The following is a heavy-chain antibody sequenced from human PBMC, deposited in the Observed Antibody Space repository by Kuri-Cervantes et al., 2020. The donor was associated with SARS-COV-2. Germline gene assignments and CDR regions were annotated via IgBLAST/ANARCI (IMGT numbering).Heavy chain of an antibody. Sequence: GESLKISCAVSGFTVSRNYMHWVRQAPGKGLEWVAVIWYDGSNKYYADSVKGRFTISRDNSKNTLYLRMNSLRAEDTSVYYCARDPPHGTDYGGSMDVWGQGTTVTVSS. J-gene: IGHJ6*02. CDR2: IWYDGSNK. D-gene: IGHD4-23*01. CDR1: GFTVSRNY. CDR3: ARDPPHGTDYGGSMDV. V-gene: IGHV3-33*08.